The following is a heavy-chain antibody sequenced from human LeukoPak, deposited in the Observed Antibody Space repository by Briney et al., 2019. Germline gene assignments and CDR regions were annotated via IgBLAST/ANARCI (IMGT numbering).Heavy chain of an antibody. CDR1: GGSISSSNW. J-gene: IGHJ4*02. CDR2: IYHSGST. CDR3: ARGSGAMRYYFDY. V-gene: IGHV4-4*02. D-gene: IGHD4/OR15-4a*01. Sequence: PSETLSLTCAVSGGSISSSNWWSWVRQPPGKGLEWIGEIYHSGSTNYNPSLKSRVTISVDKSKNQFSLKLSSVTAADTAVYYCARGSGAMRYYFDYWGQGTLVTVSS.